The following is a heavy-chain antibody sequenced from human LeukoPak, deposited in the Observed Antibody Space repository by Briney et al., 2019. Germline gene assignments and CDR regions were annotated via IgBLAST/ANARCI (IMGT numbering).Heavy chain of an antibody. D-gene: IGHD6-19*01. J-gene: IGHJ6*03. Sequence: GGSLRLSRAASGFTFSDYYMSWIRQAPGKGLEWVSYISSSGSTIYYADSVKGRFTISRDNAKNSLYLQMNSLRAEDTAVYYCARDGGNAVAATYYYYYYYMDVWGKGTTVTVSS. V-gene: IGHV3-11*04. CDR2: ISSSGSTI. CDR1: GFTFSDYY. CDR3: ARDGGNAVAATYYYYYYYMDV.